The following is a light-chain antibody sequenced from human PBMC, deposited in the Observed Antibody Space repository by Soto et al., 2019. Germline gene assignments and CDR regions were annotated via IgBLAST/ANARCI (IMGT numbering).Light chain of an antibody. CDR2: GVS. J-gene: IGKJ1*01. V-gene: IGKV3-20*01. CDR3: QQSGDSPT. CDR1: QTVNANF. Sequence: ETVLTQSPGTLSLSPGERATLYCRSSQTVNANFLAWYQQKPGQAPRLLIYGVSNRATGIPDRFSGSGSGTDITLTISRLEPEDFAVYYCQQSGDSPTFGQGTKVDIK.